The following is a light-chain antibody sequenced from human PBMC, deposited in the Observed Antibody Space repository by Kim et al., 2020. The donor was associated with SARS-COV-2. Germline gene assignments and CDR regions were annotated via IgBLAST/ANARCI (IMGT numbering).Light chain of an antibody. Sequence: AAVGDRFTITCRASQSSSSYLNWYQQRPGKAPKLLIYAASSLQSGVPSRFSGSGSGTDFTLTISSLQPEDFATYYCQQSYSTLRAFGQGTKVDIK. CDR2: AAS. CDR3: QQSYSTLRA. J-gene: IGKJ1*01. V-gene: IGKV1-39*01. CDR1: QSSSSY.